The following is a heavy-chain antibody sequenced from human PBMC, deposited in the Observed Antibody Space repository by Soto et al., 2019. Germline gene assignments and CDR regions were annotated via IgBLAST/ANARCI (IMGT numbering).Heavy chain of an antibody. CDR2: IYYSGST. CDR1: GGSISSGGYY. D-gene: IGHD6-13*01. CDR3: ARGGIAAAAPPDY. J-gene: IGHJ4*02. V-gene: IGHV4-31*03. Sequence: QVQLQESGPGLVKPSQTLSLTCTVSGGSISSGGYYWSWIRQHPGKGREWIGYIYYSGSTYYNPSLRGRVTIPVDTSKNPFSAKLSSVTAADRAVYYCARGGIAAAAPPDYWGQGTLVTVSS.